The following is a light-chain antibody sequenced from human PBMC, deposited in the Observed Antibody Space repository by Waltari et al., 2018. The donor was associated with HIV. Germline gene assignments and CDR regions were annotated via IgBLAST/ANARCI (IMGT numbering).Light chain of an antibody. CDR3: MQVRCWPHT. CDR2: KVS. J-gene: IGKJ2*01. Sequence: DVLMTQSPLSLTVTVGQSASISCKSNQSLVFTDGNTYLFWFQQRPGQSPRRLIYKVSHRDSGVPARFSGSGSATDFTLKINSVQAEDVAVYFCMQVRCWPHTLGQGTKLEIK. CDR1: QSLVFTDGNTY. V-gene: IGKV2-30*01.